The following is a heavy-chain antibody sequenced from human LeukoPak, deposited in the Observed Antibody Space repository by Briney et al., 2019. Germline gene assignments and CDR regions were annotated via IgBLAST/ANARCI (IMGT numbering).Heavy chain of an antibody. CDR2: ISSNNGYI. CDR3: ARDLGTRKSIAFAD. Sequence: PGGSLRLSCAASGFSFSSYRMNWLRQAPGKGLEWVASISSNNGYIYYADSVKGRFTISRDNGENSLHLQMNSLRAEDAAVYYCARDLGTRKSIAFADWGQGTLVTVSS. J-gene: IGHJ4*02. CDR1: GFSFSSYR. V-gene: IGHV3-21*01. D-gene: IGHD6-6*01.